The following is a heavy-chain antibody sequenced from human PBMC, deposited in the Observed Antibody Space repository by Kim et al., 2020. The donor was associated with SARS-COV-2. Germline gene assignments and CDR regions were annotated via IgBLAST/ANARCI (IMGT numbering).Heavy chain of an antibody. CDR3: ARDPGSLVSFDY. V-gene: IGHV1-3*01. D-gene: IGHD2-15*01. Sequence: ASVKVSCKASGYTFTSYAMHWVRQAPGQRLEWMGWINAGNGNTKYSQKFQGRVTITRDTSASTAYMELSSLRSEDTAVYYCARDPGSLVSFDYWGQGTLVTVSS. CDR1: GYTFTSYA. CDR2: INAGNGNT. J-gene: IGHJ4*02.